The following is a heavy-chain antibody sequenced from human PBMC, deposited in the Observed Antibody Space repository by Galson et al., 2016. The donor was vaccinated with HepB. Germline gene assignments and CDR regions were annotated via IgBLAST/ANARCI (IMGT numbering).Heavy chain of an antibody. D-gene: IGHD3-3*01. Sequence: SLRLSCAASGFTLSSYNMNWVRQAPGKGLEWLSYISYSGATIYYADSVKGRFTISRDNAKNTMSLQMNSLRAEDTAVYYCARDYKSQYDFWSGYFSESDYHGMDVWGQGTTVTVSS. J-gene: IGHJ6*02. V-gene: IGHV3-48*01. CDR2: ISYSGATI. CDR3: ARDYKSQYDFWSGYFSESDYHGMDV. CDR1: GFTLSSYN.